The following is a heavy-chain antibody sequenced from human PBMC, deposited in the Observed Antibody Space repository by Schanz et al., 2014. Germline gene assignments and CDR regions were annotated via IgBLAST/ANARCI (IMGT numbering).Heavy chain of an antibody. CDR1: GGTFSSYT. CDR2: IIPVLNIA. V-gene: IGHV1-69*09. D-gene: IGHD6-13*01. J-gene: IGHJ4*02. Sequence: QVQLVQSGAEVKKPGSSVKVSCKLSGGTFSSYTISWMRQAPGQGLEWMGKIIPVLNIATYAQRCQGRVSITADTSTNTAYMELSSLRSEDTAVYYSARDGVDAAAGGNYWGQGTLVTVSS. CDR3: ARDGVDAAAGGNY.